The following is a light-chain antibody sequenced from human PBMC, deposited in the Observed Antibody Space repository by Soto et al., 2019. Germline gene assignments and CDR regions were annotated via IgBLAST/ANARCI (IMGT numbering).Light chain of an antibody. J-gene: IGKJ4*01. CDR1: QSVTSN. V-gene: IGKV3-15*01. CDR2: GAS. Sequence: EIVMTQSPATLSVSPGESATLSCRASQSVTSNLAWYQQKPGQAPRLLIYGASTRATGIPVRVSGSGSGTEFTLTISSLQSEDFAVYYCQQYNKWPITFGGGTKVEIK. CDR3: QQYNKWPIT.